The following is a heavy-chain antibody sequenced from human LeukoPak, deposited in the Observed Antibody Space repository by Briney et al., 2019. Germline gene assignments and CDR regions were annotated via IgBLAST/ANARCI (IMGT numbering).Heavy chain of an antibody. CDR3: APDRAASGSYEGFDP. J-gene: IGHJ5*02. V-gene: IGHV1-24*01. D-gene: IGHD1-26*01. CDR1: GYTLTELS. CDR2: FDPEDGET. Sequence: ASVKVSCKVSGYTLTELSMHWVRQAPGKGLEGMGGFDPEDGETIYAQKFQGRVTMTEDTSTDTAYMELSSLRSEYTAVYYCAPDRAASGSYEGFDPWGQGTLVTVSS.